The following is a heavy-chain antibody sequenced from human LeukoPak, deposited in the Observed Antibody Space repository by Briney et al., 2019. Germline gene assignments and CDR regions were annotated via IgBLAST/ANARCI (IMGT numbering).Heavy chain of an antibody. CDR2: IYYSGST. J-gene: IGHJ4*02. Sequence: SETLSLTCTVSGGSISSYYWSWIRQPPGKGLEWIGYIYYSGSTNYNPSLKSRVTISVDTSKNQFSLKLSSVTAADTAVYYCARLQQQIIDYWGQGTLVTVSS. CDR3: ARLQQQIIDY. V-gene: IGHV4-59*01. CDR1: GGSISSYY. D-gene: IGHD5-18*01.